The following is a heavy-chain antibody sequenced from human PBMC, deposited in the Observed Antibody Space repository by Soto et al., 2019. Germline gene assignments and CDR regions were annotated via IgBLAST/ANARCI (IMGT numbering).Heavy chain of an antibody. D-gene: IGHD2-15*01. Sequence: SVNVSCKASGGTFSIYTISWVRQAPGQGLEWMGRIIPILGIANYAQKFQGRVTITADKSTSTAYMELSSLRSEDTAVYYCAIPQGSSYYYYYMDVWGKGTTVTVSS. J-gene: IGHJ6*03. CDR2: IIPILGIA. V-gene: IGHV1-69*02. CDR3: AIPQGSSYYYYYMDV. CDR1: GGTFSIYT.